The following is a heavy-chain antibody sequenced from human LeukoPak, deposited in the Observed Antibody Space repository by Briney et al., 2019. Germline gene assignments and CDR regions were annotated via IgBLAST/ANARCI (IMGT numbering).Heavy chain of an antibody. D-gene: IGHD3-22*01. Sequence: SETLSLTCAVSGGSISSGGYSWSWIRQPPGKGLEWIGYIYHSGSTYYNPSLKSRVTISVDTSKNQFSLKLSSVTAADTAVYYCAGYDTYYYDSSGYWGQGTLVTVSS. CDR1: GGSISSGGYS. CDR2: IYHSGST. J-gene: IGHJ4*02. CDR3: AGYDTYYYDSSGY. V-gene: IGHV4-30-2*01.